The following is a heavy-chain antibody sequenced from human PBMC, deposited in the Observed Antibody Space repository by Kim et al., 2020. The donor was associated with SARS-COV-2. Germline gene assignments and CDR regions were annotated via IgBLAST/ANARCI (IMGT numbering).Heavy chain of an antibody. CDR1: GGSISSSSYY. J-gene: IGHJ3*02. CDR2: IYYSGST. CDR3: ARRGVVVTPVMSFDI. Sequence: SETLSLTCTVSGGSISSSSYYWGWIRQPPGKGLEWIGSIYYSGSTYYNPSLKRRVTISVDTSKNQFSLKLSSVTAADTAVYYCARRGVVVTPVMSFDIWGQGTMVTVSS. V-gene: IGHV4-39*01. D-gene: IGHD2-21*02.